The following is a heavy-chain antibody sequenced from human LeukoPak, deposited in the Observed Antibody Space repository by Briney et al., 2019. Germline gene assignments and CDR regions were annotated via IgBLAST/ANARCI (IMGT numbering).Heavy chain of an antibody. J-gene: IGHJ4*02. CDR1: GGTFSSYA. V-gene: IGHV1-69*13. CDR2: IIPIFGTA. CDR3: ARDGDYPPYYFDY. Sequence: SVKVSCKASGGTFSSYAISWVRQAPGQGLEWMGGIIPIFGTANYAQKFQGRATITADESTSTAYMELSSLRSGDTAVYYCARDGDYPPYYFDYWGQGTLVTVSS. D-gene: IGHD4-17*01.